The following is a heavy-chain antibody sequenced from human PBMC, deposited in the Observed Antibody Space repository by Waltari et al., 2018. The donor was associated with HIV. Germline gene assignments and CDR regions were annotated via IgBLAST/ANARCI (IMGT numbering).Heavy chain of an antibody. Sequence: VQLPESGPGLVTPSGPMSRSCGGSGGSIRGYFWNWIRPAPGSGLEWIGHIDHNGNANYIPSLKSRFSLSSQMSESRFSLKLNSATAADTAVYYCARAMAAGPGTPGGVDFWGHGTLVTVSS. D-gene: IGHD6-19*01. CDR1: GGSIRGYF. J-gene: IGHJ5*01. V-gene: IGHV4-59*12. CDR3: ARAMAAGPGTPGGVDF. CDR2: IDHNGNA.